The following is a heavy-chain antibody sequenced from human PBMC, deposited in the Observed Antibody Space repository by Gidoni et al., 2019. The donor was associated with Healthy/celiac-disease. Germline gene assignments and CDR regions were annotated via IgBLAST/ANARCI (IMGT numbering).Heavy chain of an antibody. Sequence: GFTFSSYAMHWVRQAPGKGLEWVAVISYDGSNKYYAASVKGRFTISRYNSKNTLYLQMNSLRAEDTAVYYCAREAAFRCKKYYGMDVWGKGTTVTVSS. CDR3: AREAAFRCKKYYGMDV. V-gene: IGHV3-30-3*01. CDR1: GFTFSSYA. J-gene: IGHJ6*04. CDR2: ISYDGSNK. D-gene: IGHD2-8*01.